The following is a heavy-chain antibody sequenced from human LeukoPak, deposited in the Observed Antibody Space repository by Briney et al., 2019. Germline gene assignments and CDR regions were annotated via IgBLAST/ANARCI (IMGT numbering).Heavy chain of an antibody. CDR2: IWYDGSNK. D-gene: IGHD6-6*01. CDR1: GFTYSRYG. J-gene: IGHJ4*02. V-gene: IGHV3-33*06. CDR3: AKDRYSSSSSFDY. Sequence: GGSLRLSCAASGFTYSRYGMHWVRQAPGKGLEWVAVIWYDGSNKYYADSVKGRFTISRDNSKNTLYLQMNSLRAEDTAVYYCAKDRYSSSSSFDYWGQGTLVTVSS.